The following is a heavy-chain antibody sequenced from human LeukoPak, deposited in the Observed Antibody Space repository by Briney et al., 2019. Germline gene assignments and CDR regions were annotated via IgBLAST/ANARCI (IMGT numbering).Heavy chain of an antibody. Sequence: GGSLRLSCAASGFTVSSNYMNWVRQAPGKGLEWVSVIYSGGSTYYADSVKGRFTISRDNAKNSLYLQMNSLRAEDTAVYYCAELGITMIGGVWGKGTTVTISS. CDR3: AELGITMIGGV. V-gene: IGHV3-66*01. J-gene: IGHJ6*04. D-gene: IGHD3-10*02. CDR2: IYSGGST. CDR1: GFTVSSNY.